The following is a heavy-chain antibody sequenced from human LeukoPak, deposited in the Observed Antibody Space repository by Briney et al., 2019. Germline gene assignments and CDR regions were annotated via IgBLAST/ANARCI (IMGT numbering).Heavy chain of an antibody. CDR1: GFTFSSYS. D-gene: IGHD5-12*01. J-gene: IGHJ4*02. CDR2: ISSSRSYI. Sequence: GGSLRLSCAASGFTFSSYSMNWVRQAPGKGLEWVSAISSSRSYIYYADSVKGRFTISRDNAKNSLYLQMNSLRAEDTAVYYCARDVGGYSGYVFDYWGQGTLVTVSS. V-gene: IGHV3-21*01. CDR3: ARDVGGYSGYVFDY.